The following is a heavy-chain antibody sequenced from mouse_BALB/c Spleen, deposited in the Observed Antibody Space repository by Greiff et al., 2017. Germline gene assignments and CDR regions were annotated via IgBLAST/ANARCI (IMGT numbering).Heavy chain of an antibody. CDR2: IDPETGGT. V-gene: IGHV1-15*01. CDR1: GYTFTDYE. Sequence: QVQLQQSGAELVRPGASVTLSCKASGYTFTDYEMHWVKQTPVHGLEWIGAIDPETGGTAYNQKFKGKATLTADKSSSTAYMELRSLTSEDSAVYYCTRRGYRYDWYFDVWGAGTTVTVSS. CDR3: TRRGYRYDWYFDV. D-gene: IGHD2-14*01. J-gene: IGHJ1*01.